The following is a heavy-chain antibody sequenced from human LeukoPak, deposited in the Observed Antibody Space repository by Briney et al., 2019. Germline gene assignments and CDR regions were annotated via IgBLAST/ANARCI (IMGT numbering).Heavy chain of an antibody. J-gene: IGHJ6*03. CDR2: INHSGST. V-gene: IGHV4-34*01. CDR3: ARHAWFGELLYYYYYMDV. Sequence: PSETLSLTCTVSGGSISSYYWSWIRQPPGKGLEWIGEINHSGSTNYNPSLKSRVTISVDTSKNQFSLKLSSVTAADTAVYYCARHAWFGELLYYYYYMDVWGKGTTVTISS. CDR1: GGSISSYY. D-gene: IGHD3-10*01.